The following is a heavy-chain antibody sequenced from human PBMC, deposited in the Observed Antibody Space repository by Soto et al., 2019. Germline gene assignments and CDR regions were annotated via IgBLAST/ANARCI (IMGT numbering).Heavy chain of an antibody. CDR2: ISWNSGNL. CDR3: SKGASTTVFAFNDF. Sequence: EVQLVESGGGLVQPGRSLRLSCAASGFTFDDYAMHWVRQGPGKGLEWVSSISWNSGNLGYADSVKGRFTISRDSAKNSLYQQMISLRGEGTALYYCSKGASTTVFAFNDFWGPGTLVSVTS. V-gene: IGHV3-9*01. J-gene: IGHJ4*02. CDR1: GFTFDDYA. D-gene: IGHD4-17*01.